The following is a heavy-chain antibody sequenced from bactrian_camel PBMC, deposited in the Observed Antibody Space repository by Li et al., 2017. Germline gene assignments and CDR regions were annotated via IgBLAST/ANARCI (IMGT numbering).Heavy chain of an antibody. CDR1: GFAFEDSD. Sequence: HVQLVESGGNTVQSGGSLRLSCIISGFAFEDSDMGWYRQAPGNESEFVSKVSSSGSDTYAAPVKGRFTISRDNAKNMIYLQMNNLKPEDTAVYYCAAYIPPVTDVYRFCSEGICRSDATVSYWGHGTQVTVS. V-gene: IGHV3S60*01. CDR2: VSSSGSDT. J-gene: IGHJ4*01. CDR3: AAYIPPVTDVYRFCSEGICRSDATVSY. D-gene: IGHD8*01.